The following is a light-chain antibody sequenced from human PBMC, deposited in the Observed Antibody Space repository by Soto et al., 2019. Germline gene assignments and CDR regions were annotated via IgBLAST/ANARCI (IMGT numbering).Light chain of an antibody. CDR1: TSDIGAYNF. V-gene: IGLV2-14*03. Sequence: QSALTQPASVSGSPGQSITISRTGTTSDIGAYNFVSWYQQHPGKAPKLMIYDVINRPSGVSDRFSASKSGNTASLTISGLQAEDEADYYSSSYAKSGTELFGGGTKVTVL. J-gene: IGLJ2*01. CDR3: SSYAKSGTEL. CDR2: DVI.